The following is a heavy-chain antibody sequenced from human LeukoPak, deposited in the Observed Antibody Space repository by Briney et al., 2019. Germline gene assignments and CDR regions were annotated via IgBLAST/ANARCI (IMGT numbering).Heavy chain of an antibody. D-gene: IGHD2-2*01. CDR1: GFTFSTYS. J-gene: IGHJ4*02. Sequence: PGGSLRLSCAASGFTFSTYSMNWVRQAPGKGLEWVLSITSSSSRIYYADSVRGRFTISRDNAENTLYLQMNSLRAEDTALYYCASFRTSSTGAFDFWGQGTLVTVSS. CDR3: ASFRTSSTGAFDF. V-gene: IGHV3-21*06. CDR2: ITSSSSRI.